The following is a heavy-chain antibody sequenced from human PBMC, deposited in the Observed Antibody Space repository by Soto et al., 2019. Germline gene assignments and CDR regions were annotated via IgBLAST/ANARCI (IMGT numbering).Heavy chain of an antibody. CDR1: GYTFTSYY. Sequence: ASVMVSCKASGYTFTSYYMHWVRQAPGQGLEWMGIINPSGGSTSYAQKFQGRVTMTRDTSTSTVYMELSSLRSEDTAVYYCARSAAMVDNWFDPWGQGTLVTVS. CDR3: ARSAAMVDNWFDP. V-gene: IGHV1-46*01. CDR2: INPSGGST. J-gene: IGHJ5*02. D-gene: IGHD5-18*01.